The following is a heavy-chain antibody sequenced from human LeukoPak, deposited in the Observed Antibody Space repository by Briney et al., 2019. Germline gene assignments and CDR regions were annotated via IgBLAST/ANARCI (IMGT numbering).Heavy chain of an antibody. Sequence: ASVKVSCKASGYTFTSYDINWVRQATGQGLEWMGWMNPNSGNTGYAQKFQGRVTMTRNTSISTAYMELSSLRSEDTAVYYCARGGLLRFGELLPNWFDPWGQGTLVTVSS. CDR2: MNPNSGNT. J-gene: IGHJ5*02. V-gene: IGHV1-8*01. D-gene: IGHD3-10*01. CDR1: GYTFTSYD. CDR3: ARGGLLRFGELLPNWFDP.